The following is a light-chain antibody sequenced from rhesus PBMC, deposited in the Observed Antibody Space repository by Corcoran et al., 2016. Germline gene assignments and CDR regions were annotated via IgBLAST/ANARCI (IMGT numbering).Light chain of an antibody. CDR1: QGIGNA. CDR3: QQGSSPPYS. Sequence: DIQMSKSPSSLSASVGDKVTITCRASQGIGNALDWYQQNPGKDPQLLIYAASSLATGVPSRFIGSRAVTDFTLTISSLQPEDFATYYCQQGSSPPYSFVQGTKVEIK. CDR2: AAS. J-gene: IGKJ2*01. V-gene: IGKV1-33*02.